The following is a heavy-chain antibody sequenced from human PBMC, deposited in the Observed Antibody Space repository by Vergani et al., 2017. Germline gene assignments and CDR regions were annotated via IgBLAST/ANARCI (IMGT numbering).Heavy chain of an antibody. J-gene: IGHJ3*02. V-gene: IGHV1-18*04. CDR1: GYTFTSYG. CDR3: ASPMIVVVKNQNDAFDI. Sequence: QVQLVQSGAEVKKPGASVKVSCKASGYTFTSYGISWVRQAPGQGLEWMGWISAYNGNTNYAQKLQGRVTMTTDTSTSTAYMELRSLRSEDTAVYYCASPMIVVVKNQNDAFDIWGQGTMVTVSS. D-gene: IGHD3-22*01. CDR2: ISAYNGNT.